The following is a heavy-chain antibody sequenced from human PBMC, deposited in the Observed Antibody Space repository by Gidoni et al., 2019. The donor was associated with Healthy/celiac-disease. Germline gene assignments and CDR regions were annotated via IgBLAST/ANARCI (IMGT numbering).Heavy chain of an antibody. CDR2: IYYSGST. CDR3: ARRYYGSGSYYYFDY. J-gene: IGHJ4*02. Sequence: QVQLQESGPGLVKPSQTLSLTCTVSGGSISSGGYYWSWIRQHPGKGLEWIGYIYYSGSTYYNPSLKSRVTISVDTSKNQFSLKLSSVTAADTAVYYCARRYYGSGSYYYFDYWGQGTLVTVSS. CDR1: GGSISSGGYY. V-gene: IGHV4-31*03. D-gene: IGHD3-10*01.